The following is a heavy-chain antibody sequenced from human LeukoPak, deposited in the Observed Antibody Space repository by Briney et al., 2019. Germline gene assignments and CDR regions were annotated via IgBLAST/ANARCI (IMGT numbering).Heavy chain of an antibody. Sequence: ASVKASCKASGYTFTSYYMHWVRQAPGQGLEWMGIINPSGGSTSYAQKFQGRVTMTRDTSTSTVYMELSSLRSEDTAVYYCARDNCSGGSCLGYFDYWGQGTLVTVSS. D-gene: IGHD2-15*01. CDR1: GYTFTSYY. CDR3: ARDNCSGGSCLGYFDY. J-gene: IGHJ4*02. CDR2: INPSGGST. V-gene: IGHV1-46*01.